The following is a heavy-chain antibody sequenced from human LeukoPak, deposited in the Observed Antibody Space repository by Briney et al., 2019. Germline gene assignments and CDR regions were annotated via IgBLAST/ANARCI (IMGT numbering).Heavy chain of an antibody. CDR1: GGSISSGSYY. CDR2: IYHGGST. Sequence: SETLSLTCTVSGGSISSGSYYWSWIRQPAGKGLEWIGTIYHGGSTYYNPSLKSRLTMSVDTSKNQFSLKVSSVTAADTAVYYCARVDSKGYNYGFQYYFYMDVWGKGTTVTVSS. J-gene: IGHJ6*03. V-gene: IGHV4-39*01. CDR3: ARVDSKGYNYGFQYYFYMDV. D-gene: IGHD5-18*01.